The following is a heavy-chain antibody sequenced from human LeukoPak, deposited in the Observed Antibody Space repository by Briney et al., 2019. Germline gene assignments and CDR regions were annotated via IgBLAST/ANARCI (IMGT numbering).Heavy chain of an antibody. Sequence: GASVKVSCKASGYTFTGYYMHWVRQAPGQGLEWMGWINPNSGGTNYAQKFQGRVTMTRDTSISTAYMELSRLRSDDTAVYYCARVAITMVRGVTSTREDYYYYMDVWGKGTTVTVSS. V-gene: IGHV1-2*02. CDR1: GYTFTGYY. J-gene: IGHJ6*03. CDR3: ARVAITMVRGVTSTREDYYYYMDV. D-gene: IGHD3-10*01. CDR2: INPNSGGT.